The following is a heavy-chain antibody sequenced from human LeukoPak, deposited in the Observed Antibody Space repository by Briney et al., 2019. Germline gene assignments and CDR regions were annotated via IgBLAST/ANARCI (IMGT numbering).Heavy chain of an antibody. V-gene: IGHV4-4*02. D-gene: IGHD2-2*01. Sequence: SETLSLTCAVSGGSISSSNWWSWVRQPPGKGLEWIGEIYHSGSTNYNPSLKSRVTISVDKSKNQFSLNLSSVTAADSAVYYCASFCASTTCYNDGTNFAFWGQGTLVTVSS. CDR3: ASFCASTTCYNDGTNFAF. CDR2: IYHSGST. CDR1: GGSISSSNW. J-gene: IGHJ4*02.